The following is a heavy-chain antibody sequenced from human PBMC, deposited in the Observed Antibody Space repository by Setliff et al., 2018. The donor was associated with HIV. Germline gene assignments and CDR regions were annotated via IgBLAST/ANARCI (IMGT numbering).Heavy chain of an antibody. CDR2: IYYSGST. CDR1: GGSISSSSYY. D-gene: IGHD6-6*01. Sequence: TSETLSLTCTVSGGSISSSSYYWGWIRQPPGKGLEWIGSIYYSGSTYYNPSLKSRVTISVDTSKNQFSLKLSSVTAADTAVYYCARGGLIEYSSSSRVFDYWGQGTLVTVSS. V-gene: IGHV4-39*01. CDR3: ARGGLIEYSSSSRVFDY. J-gene: IGHJ4*02.